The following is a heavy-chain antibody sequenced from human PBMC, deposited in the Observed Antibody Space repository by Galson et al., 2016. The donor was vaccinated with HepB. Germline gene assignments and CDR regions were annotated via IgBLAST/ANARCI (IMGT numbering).Heavy chain of an antibody. CDR2: IEQDGTDK. D-gene: IGHD1-26*01. J-gene: IGHJ4*02. V-gene: IGHV3-7*01. Sequence: SLRLSCAASGFTFSTHYMSWVRQAPGKGLEWVANIEQDGTDKYYVDSVKGRFTISRDNAKNSLFLQMNSPRAEDTAVYYCARSWGRGSQTYPLEHWGQGTLVTVSS. CDR1: GFTFSTHY. CDR3: ARSWGRGSQTYPLEH.